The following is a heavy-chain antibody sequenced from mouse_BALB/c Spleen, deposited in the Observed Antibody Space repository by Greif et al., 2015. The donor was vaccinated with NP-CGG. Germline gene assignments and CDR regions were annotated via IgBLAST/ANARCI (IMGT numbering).Heavy chain of an antibody. D-gene: IGHD2-4*01. V-gene: IGHV1-80*01. J-gene: IGHJ3*01. CDR3: AREEMITAFAY. Sequence: VQLQQSGAELVRPGSSVKISCKASGYAFSSYWMNWVKQRPGQGLEWIGQIYPGDGDTNYNGKFKGKATLTADKSSSTAYMQLSSLTSEDSAVYFCAREEMITAFAYWGQGTLVTVSA. CDR1: GYAFSSYW. CDR2: IYPGDGDT.